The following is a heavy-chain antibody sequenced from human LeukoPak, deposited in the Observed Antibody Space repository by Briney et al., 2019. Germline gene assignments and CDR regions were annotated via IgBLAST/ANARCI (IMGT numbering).Heavy chain of an antibody. J-gene: IGHJ3*02. CDR1: GFTFNTYG. Sequence: PGGSLRLSCADSGFTFNTYGMNWVRQAPGRGLEWVSSITSGGLYTYYTDSVKGRFTISRDNAKSSLYLQMNSLRAEDTAAYYCARLYGSGYDAFDIWGQGTMVTVSS. CDR2: ITSGGLYT. CDR3: ARLYGSGYDAFDI. D-gene: IGHD3-10*01. V-gene: IGHV3-21*01.